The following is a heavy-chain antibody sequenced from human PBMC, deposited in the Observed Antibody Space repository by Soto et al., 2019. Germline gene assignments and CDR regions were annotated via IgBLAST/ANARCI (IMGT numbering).Heavy chain of an antibody. Sequence: QVQLAQSGAEVKKPGSSVKVSCKASGGTFNIYAISWGRQAPGQGLEWMAGIIPVFGTPSFAQKFRGRVTITADESTDTAYMELSSLGSEDTAFYYCARGPYYDFWKGFSYFDDWGQETLVIVSS. CDR2: IIPVFGTP. CDR1: GGTFNIYA. D-gene: IGHD3-3*01. CDR3: ARGPYYDFWKGFSYFDD. J-gene: IGHJ4*02. V-gene: IGHV1-69*01.